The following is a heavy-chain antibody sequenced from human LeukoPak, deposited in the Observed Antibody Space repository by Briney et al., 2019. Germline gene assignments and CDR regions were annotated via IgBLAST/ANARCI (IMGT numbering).Heavy chain of an antibody. V-gene: IGHV1-24*01. D-gene: IGHD5-18*01. J-gene: IGHJ6*02. CDR2: FDPEDGET. CDR1: GYTLTELS. Sequence: ASVKVSCKVSGYTLTELSMHWVRQAPGKGLEWMGGFDPEDGETIYAQKFQGRVTMTEDTSTDTAYMERSSLRSEDTAVYYCATELVDTAMVTTKGYYYYYYGMDVWGQGTTVTVSS. CDR3: ATELVDTAMVTTKGYYYYYYGMDV.